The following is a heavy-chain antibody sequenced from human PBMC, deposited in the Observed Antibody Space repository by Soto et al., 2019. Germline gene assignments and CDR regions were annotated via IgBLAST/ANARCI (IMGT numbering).Heavy chain of an antibody. Sequence: VQLVESGGGLVKPGGSLRLACAASGFTFSDYYMSWIRQAPGKGLEWVSYISSSNSYTNYADSVKGRFTISRDNAKNSLYRQMNSLRAEDTAVYYCARDADILTGSDAFDIWGQGTMVTVSS. J-gene: IGHJ3*02. CDR1: GFTFSDYY. D-gene: IGHD3-9*01. V-gene: IGHV3-11*05. CDR2: ISSSNSYT. CDR3: ARDADILTGSDAFDI.